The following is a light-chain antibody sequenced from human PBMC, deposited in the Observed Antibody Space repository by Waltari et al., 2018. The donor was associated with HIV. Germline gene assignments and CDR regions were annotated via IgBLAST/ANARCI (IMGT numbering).Light chain of an antibody. CDR1: SSAVGGYTY. J-gene: IGLJ3*02. Sequence: QSALTQSRSVSGSPGPSVTISCTGTSSAVGGYTYVSWYQQHPGKVPKLMIYDVNTRPSGVPDRFSGSKSANTASLTISGLQAEDEADYYCCSYAGSYTWVFGGGTKLTVL. V-gene: IGLV2-11*01. CDR2: DVN. CDR3: CSYAGSYTWV.